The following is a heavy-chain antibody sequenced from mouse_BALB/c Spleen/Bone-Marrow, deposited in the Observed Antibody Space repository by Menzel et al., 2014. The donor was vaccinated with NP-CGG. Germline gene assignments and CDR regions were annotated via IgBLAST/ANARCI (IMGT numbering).Heavy chain of an antibody. V-gene: IGHV5-9-2*01. D-gene: IGHD2-4*01. J-gene: IGHJ3*01. CDR1: GFTFSNYG. CDR2: ISGGGSYT. CDR3: ARHAYYDQTEVSFVY. Sequence: DVKLVESGGGLVKSGGSPKLSCAASGFTFSNYGMSWVRQTPEKRLEWVATISGGGSYTFYSDSVKGRFTISRDNAKNNLYLQLSSLRSEDTALYYCARHAYYDQTEVSFVYWGQGTLVTVSA.